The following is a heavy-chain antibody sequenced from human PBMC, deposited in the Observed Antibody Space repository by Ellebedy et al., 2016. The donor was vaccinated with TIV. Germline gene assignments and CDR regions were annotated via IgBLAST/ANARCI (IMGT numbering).Heavy chain of an antibody. Sequence: GESLKISCAASGFTFNSYWMSWVSQAPGKGLEWVANINQDGKKTYYVDSVKGRFTISRDNAKNSLYLQMNSLRVEDTAVYHCARDGAYGDYSPGYYGMDVWGQGTTVTVSS. D-gene: IGHD3-22*01. CDR1: GFTFNSYW. CDR3: ARDGAYGDYSPGYYGMDV. V-gene: IGHV3-7*03. CDR2: INQDGKKT. J-gene: IGHJ6*02.